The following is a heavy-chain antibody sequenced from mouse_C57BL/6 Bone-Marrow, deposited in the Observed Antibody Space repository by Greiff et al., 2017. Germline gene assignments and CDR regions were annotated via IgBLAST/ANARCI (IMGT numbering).Heavy chain of an antibody. V-gene: IGHV1-19*01. J-gene: IGHJ2*01. CDR3: ARTVFFLTTVVANHFDY. CDR1: GYTFTDYY. D-gene: IGHD1-1*01. Sequence: VQLQQSGPVLVKPGASVKMSCKASGYTFTDYYMNWVKQSHGKSLEWIGVINPYNGGTSYNQKFKGKATLTVDKSSSTAYMELNSLTSEDSAVXYCARTVFFLTTVVANHFDYGGQGTTLTVSS. CDR2: INPYNGGT.